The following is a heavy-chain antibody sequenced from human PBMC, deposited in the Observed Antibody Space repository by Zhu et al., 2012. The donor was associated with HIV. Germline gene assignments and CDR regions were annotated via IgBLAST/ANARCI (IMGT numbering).Heavy chain of an antibody. Sequence: QVHLQESGPGLVKPSETLSLTCTVSGYSISRGYYWGWIRQPPGKGLEWIATIYSSGSTYYNPSLKSRVTISLDTSKNQFSLTLKSVTAADTAVYYCGRGEWETSVDDYWGQGTLVTVSS. V-gene: IGHV4-38-2*02. J-gene: IGHJ4*02. CDR1: GYSISRGYY. D-gene: IGHD1-26*01. CDR3: GRGEWETSVDDY. CDR2: IYSSGST.